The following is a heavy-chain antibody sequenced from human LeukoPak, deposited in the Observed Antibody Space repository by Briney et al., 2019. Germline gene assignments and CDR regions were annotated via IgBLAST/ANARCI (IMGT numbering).Heavy chain of an antibody. CDR3: ARRSGSDWAIDY. V-gene: IGHV5-51*01. J-gene: IGHJ4*02. D-gene: IGHD5-12*01. CDR2: IHPGDSDT. CDR1: GYSFTSYW. Sequence: GESLKISCKGSGYSFTSYWIGWVRQIPGKGLEWMGIIHPGDSDTRYSPSFQGQVTISVDKSISTAYLQWSSLKASGTAMYYCARRSGSDWAIDYWGQGTLVTVSP.